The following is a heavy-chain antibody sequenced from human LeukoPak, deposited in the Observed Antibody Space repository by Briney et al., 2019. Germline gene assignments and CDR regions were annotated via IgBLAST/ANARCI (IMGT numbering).Heavy chain of an antibody. Sequence: SQTLSLTCTVSGDSISSGGHYWSWIRQLPGKGLEWIGYIFHTGSTYYNPSLKSRVIISVDTSKHQFSLKLSSVTAADTAVYYCARVPPWYNWNCLDYWGQGTLVTVSS. CDR1: GDSISSGGHY. D-gene: IGHD1-7*01. CDR2: IFHTGST. V-gene: IGHV4-31*03. J-gene: IGHJ4*02. CDR3: ARVPPWYNWNCLDY.